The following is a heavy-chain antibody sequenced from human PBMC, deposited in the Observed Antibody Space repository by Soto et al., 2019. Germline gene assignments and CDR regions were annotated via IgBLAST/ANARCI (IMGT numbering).Heavy chain of an antibody. CDR1: GYTFTSYG. V-gene: IGHV1-18*01. D-gene: IGHD2-15*01. CDR3: ARDYCSGGSCYSDYYYGMDV. CDR2: ISAYNGNT. J-gene: IGHJ6*02. Sequence: ASVKVSCKASGYTFTSYGISWVRQAPGQGLEWMGWISAYNGNTNYAQKLQGRVTMTTDTSTSTAYMELRSLRSDDTAVYYCARDYCSGGSCYSDYYYGMDVWGQGXTVTVYS.